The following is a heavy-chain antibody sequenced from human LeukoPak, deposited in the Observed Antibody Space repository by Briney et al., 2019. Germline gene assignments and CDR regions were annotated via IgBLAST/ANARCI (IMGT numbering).Heavy chain of an antibody. D-gene: IGHD1-14*01. CDR3: ARDHVRFIRRRNNVFDI. V-gene: IGHV4-61*02. CDR1: GGSISSGSYY. CDR2: IYTSGST. J-gene: IGHJ3*02. Sequence: SQTLSLTCAVSGGSISSGSYYWSWIRQPPGKGLEWIGRIYTSGSTNYNPSLKSRVTISVDTSKNQFSLKLSSVTAADTAVYYCARDHVRFIRRRNNVFDIWGQGTMVTVSS.